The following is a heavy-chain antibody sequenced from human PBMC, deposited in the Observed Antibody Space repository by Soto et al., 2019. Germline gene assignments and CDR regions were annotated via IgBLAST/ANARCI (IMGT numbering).Heavy chain of an antibody. Sequence: SVKVSCKASGGTFSSHAISWVRQAPGQGLEWMGGIIPIFGTANYAQKFQGRVTITADESTSTAYMELSSLRSEDTAVYYCASSPGSSWYSFDYWGQGTLVTVSS. CDR2: IIPIFGTA. D-gene: IGHD6-13*01. CDR3: ASSPGSSWYSFDY. J-gene: IGHJ4*02. CDR1: GGTFSSHA. V-gene: IGHV1-69*13.